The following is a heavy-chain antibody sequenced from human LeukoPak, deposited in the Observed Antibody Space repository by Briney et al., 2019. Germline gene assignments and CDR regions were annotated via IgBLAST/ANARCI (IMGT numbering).Heavy chain of an antibody. J-gene: IGHJ6*03. D-gene: IGHD1-26*01. CDR2: INPNSSGT. CDR1: GYTFTGYY. CDR3: ARDVRGSYYYYYYMDV. Sequence: ASVKVSCKASGYTFTGYYMHWVRQAPGQGLEWMGWINPNSSGTNYAQKFQGRVTMTGDTSISTAYMELSRLRSDDTAVYYCARDVRGSYYYYYYMDVWGKGTTVTVSS. V-gene: IGHV1-2*02.